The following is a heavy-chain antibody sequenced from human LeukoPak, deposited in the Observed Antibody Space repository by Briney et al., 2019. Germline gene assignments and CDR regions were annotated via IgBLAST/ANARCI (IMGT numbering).Heavy chain of an antibody. D-gene: IGHD6-19*01. Sequence: SVKVSCKASGGTFSSYAISWVRQAPGQGLEWMGRIIPILGIANYAQKFQGRVTITADKSTSTAYMELSSLRSEDTAVYYCASGPAGWGRTRVDYWGQGTLVTVSS. CDR2: IIPILGIA. CDR3: ASGPAGWGRTRVDY. V-gene: IGHV1-69*04. J-gene: IGHJ4*02. CDR1: GGTFSSYA.